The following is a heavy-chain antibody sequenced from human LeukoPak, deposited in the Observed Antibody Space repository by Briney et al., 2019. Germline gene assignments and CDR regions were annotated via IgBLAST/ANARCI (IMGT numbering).Heavy chain of an antibody. Sequence: GASVRVSCKASGYTFTGYYMHWVRQAPGQGLEWMGWMNPNSGNTGYAQKFQGRVTMTRNTSISTAYMELSSLRSEDTAVYYCARGSITYYDFWSGYPIDYYGMDVWGQGTTVTVSS. CDR3: ARGSITYYDFWSGYPIDYYGMDV. V-gene: IGHV1-8*02. J-gene: IGHJ6*02. CDR2: MNPNSGNT. D-gene: IGHD3-3*01. CDR1: GYTFTGYY.